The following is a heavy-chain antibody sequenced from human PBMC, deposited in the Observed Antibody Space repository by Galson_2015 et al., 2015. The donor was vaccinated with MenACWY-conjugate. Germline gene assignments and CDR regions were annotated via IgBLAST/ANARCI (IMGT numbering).Heavy chain of an antibody. CDR1: GYIFPDYW. V-gene: IGHV5-51*01. D-gene: IGHD7-27*01. J-gene: IGHJ4*02. CDR3: ASQRGGNWGKIF. Sequence: QSGAEVKKPGESLKISCQGSGYIFPDYWIGWARQMPGKGLEWMGAIFPADSNTKVSPSFQGQVTISADRSINTAYLQWSSLKASDTAMYYCASQRGGNWGKIFWGQGTLVTISS. CDR2: IFPADSNT.